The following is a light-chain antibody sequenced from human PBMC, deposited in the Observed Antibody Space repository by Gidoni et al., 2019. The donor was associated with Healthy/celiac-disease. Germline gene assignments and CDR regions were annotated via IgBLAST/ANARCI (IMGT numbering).Light chain of an antibody. V-gene: IGKV3-15*01. CDR3: QQYNNWPLYT. CDR2: GAS. J-gene: IGKJ2*01. CDR1: QSVSSN. Sequence: PATLSVSTGERATLSCRASQSVSSNLARYQHKPGQAPRLLIYGASTRATGIPARFSGSWSGTEFTLTISSLQSEDFAVYYCQQYNNWPLYTFGQGTKLDIK.